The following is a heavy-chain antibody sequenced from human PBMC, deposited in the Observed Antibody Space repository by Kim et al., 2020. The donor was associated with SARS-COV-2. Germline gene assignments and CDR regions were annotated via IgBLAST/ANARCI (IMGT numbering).Heavy chain of an antibody. CDR3: ARVCSSGYPGYFDY. J-gene: IGHJ4*02. CDR2: IYYSGST. V-gene: IGHV4-31*03. Sequence: SETLSLTCTVSGGSISSGGYYWSWIRQHPGKGLEWIGYIYYSGSTYYNPSLKSRVTISVDTSKNQFSLKLSSVTAADTAVYYCARVCSSGYPGYFDYWGQGTLVTVSS. CDR1: GGSISSGGYY. D-gene: IGHD3-22*01.